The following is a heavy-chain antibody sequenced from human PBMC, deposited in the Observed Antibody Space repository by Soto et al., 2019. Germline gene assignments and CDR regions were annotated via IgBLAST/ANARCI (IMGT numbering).Heavy chain of an antibody. Sequence: SETLSLTCTVSGGSISSGDYYWSWIRQPPGKGLEWIGYIYYSGSTYYNPSLKSRVTISVDTSKNQFSLKLSSVTAADTAVYYCASRAAAGPPYFDYWGQGTLVTVSS. D-gene: IGHD6-13*01. V-gene: IGHV4-30-4*01. CDR3: ASRAAAGPPYFDY. CDR2: IYYSGST. CDR1: GGSISSGDYY. J-gene: IGHJ4*02.